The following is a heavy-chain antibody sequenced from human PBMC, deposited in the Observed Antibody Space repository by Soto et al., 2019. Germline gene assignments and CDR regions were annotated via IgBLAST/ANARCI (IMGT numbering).Heavy chain of an antibody. Sequence: PSETLSLTCAVYGGSFSGYYWSWIRQPPGKGLEWIGKINHSGSTNYNPSLKSRVTISVDTSKNQFSLKLSSVTAADTAVYYCASVGYSYGTNWFDPWGQGTLVTVSS. D-gene: IGHD5-18*01. J-gene: IGHJ5*02. CDR1: GGSFSGYY. CDR2: INHSGST. CDR3: ASVGYSYGTNWFDP. V-gene: IGHV4-34*01.